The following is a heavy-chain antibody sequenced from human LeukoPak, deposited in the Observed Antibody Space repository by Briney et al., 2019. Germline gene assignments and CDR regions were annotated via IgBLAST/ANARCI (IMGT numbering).Heavy chain of an antibody. J-gene: IGHJ4*02. D-gene: IGHD3-16*02. Sequence: ASVKVSCKASGYTFTSYYMHWVRQAPGQGLEWMGIINPSGGSTSHAQKFQGRVTMTRDTSTSTVYMELSSLRSEDTAVYYCARGGRLRLGELSTLDYWGQGTLVTVSS. CDR1: GYTFTSYY. CDR3: ARGGRLRLGELSTLDY. V-gene: IGHV1-46*01. CDR2: INPSGGST.